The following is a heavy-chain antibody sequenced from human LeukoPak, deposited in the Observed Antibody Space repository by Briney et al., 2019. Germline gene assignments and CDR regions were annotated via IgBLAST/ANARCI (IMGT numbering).Heavy chain of an antibody. CDR1: GYSFTSYW. Sequence: GESLQISCKGSGYSFTSYWIGWVRQLPGKGLEWMGIIYPGDSDTRYSPSFQGQVTISADKSISTAYLQWSSLKASDTAMYYCARQSTIVADYYYYGMDVWGQGTTVTVSS. CDR3: ARQSTIVADYYYYGMDV. CDR2: IYPGDSDT. D-gene: IGHD2-15*01. V-gene: IGHV5-51*01. J-gene: IGHJ6*02.